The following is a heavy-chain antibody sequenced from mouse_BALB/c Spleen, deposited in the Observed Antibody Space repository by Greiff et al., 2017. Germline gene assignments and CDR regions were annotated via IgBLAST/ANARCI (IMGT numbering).Heavy chain of an antibody. J-gene: IGHJ4*01. Sequence: EVKLVESGGGLVKPGGSLKLSCAASGFTFSSYAMSWVRQTPEKRLEWVASISSGGSTYYPDSVKGRFTISRDNARNILYLQMSSLRSEDTAMYYCARRNFITTASMDYWGQGTSVTVSS. V-gene: IGHV5-6-5*01. D-gene: IGHD1-2*01. CDR3: ARRNFITTASMDY. CDR1: GFTFSSYA. CDR2: ISSGGST.